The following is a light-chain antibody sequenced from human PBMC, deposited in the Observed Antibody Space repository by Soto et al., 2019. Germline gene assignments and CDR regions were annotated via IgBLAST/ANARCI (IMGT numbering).Light chain of an antibody. J-gene: IGKJ2*01. Sequence: DIVMTQSPLSLPVTPGEPASISCRSSQSLLHSNGYNYLDWYLQKPGQSPQLLIYLGSNRASGVPDRFSGSGSGTDFTLTISSLQPEDFATYFCQQYDTYYTFGQGTKVDIK. V-gene: IGKV2-28*01. CDR1: QSLLHSNGYNY. CDR3: QQYDTYYT. CDR2: LGS.